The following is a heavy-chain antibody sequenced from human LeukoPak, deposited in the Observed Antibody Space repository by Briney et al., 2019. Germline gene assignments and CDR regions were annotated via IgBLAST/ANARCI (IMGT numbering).Heavy chain of an antibody. Sequence: EAPVKVSCKASGGAFSSYAISWVRQAPGQGLEWMGRIIPILGIANYAQKFQGRVTITADKSTSTAYMELSSLRSEDTAVYYCARGPQWIQHTYYYYGMDVWGQGTTVTVSS. V-gene: IGHV1-69*04. D-gene: IGHD5-18*01. J-gene: IGHJ6*02. CDR3: ARGPQWIQHTYYYYGMDV. CDR2: IIPILGIA. CDR1: GGAFSSYA.